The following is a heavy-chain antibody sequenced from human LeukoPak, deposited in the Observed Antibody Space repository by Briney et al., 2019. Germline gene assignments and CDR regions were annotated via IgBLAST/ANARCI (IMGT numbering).Heavy chain of an antibody. CDR3: ARGRGTYCSSTSCYTPEDYYYMDV. V-gene: IGHV1-69*13. Sequence: SVKVSCKASGGTFSSYAISWVRQAPGQGLEWMGGIIPIFGTANYAQKFQGRVTITADESTSTAYMELSSLRSEDTAVYYCARGRGTYCSSTSCYTPEDYYYMDVWGKGTTVTVSS. D-gene: IGHD2-2*02. CDR1: GGTFSSYA. J-gene: IGHJ6*03. CDR2: IIPIFGTA.